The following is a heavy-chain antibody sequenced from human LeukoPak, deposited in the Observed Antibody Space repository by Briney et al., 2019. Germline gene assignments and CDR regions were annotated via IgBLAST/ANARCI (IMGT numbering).Heavy chain of an antibody. CDR1: GFTFDDYA. Sequence: GGSLRLSCAASGFTFDDYAMHWVRQAPGKGLVWVSRINSDGSSTNYADSVKGRFTVSRDNSKNTLYLQMNSLRAEDTAVYYCAKDVKERGSHSNSWYYFDYWGQGTLVTVSS. J-gene: IGHJ4*02. CDR2: INSDGSST. V-gene: IGHV3-74*01. CDR3: AKDVKERGSHSNSWYYFDY. D-gene: IGHD6-13*01.